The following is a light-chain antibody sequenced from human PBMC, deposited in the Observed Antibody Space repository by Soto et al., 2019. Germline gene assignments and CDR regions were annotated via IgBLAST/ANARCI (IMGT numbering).Light chain of an antibody. CDR2: GAS. J-gene: IGKJ1*01. V-gene: IGKV3-20*01. CDR3: QQYGSSPVT. CDR1: QSVSSSY. Sequence: EIVLTQSPGTLSLSPGERATLSCRATQSVSSSYLAWYQQKPAQAPRLLIYGASSRATGIPDRFSGSGSGTDFTLTISRLEPEDFAVYYCQQYGSSPVTFGQGTKVVIK.